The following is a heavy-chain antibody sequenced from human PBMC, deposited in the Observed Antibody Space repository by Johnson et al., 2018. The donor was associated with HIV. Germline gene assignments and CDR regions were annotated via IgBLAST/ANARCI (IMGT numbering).Heavy chain of an antibody. CDR3: ASPRYSSGGGAFDI. Sequence: EVQLVESGGGLVQPGGSLRLSCATSGFTFRSYAMHWVRQATGRGLEHVSGINTNGNSTHYANSVKGRFTISRDNSKNTLYLQMNSLRAEDTAVYYCASPRYSSGGGAFDIWGQGTMVTVSA. CDR2: INTNGNST. V-gene: IGHV3-64*01. D-gene: IGHD6-19*01. J-gene: IGHJ3*02. CDR1: GFTFRSYA.